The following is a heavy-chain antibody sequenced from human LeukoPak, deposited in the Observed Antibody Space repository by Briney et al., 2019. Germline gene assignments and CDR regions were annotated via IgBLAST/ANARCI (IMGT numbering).Heavy chain of an antibody. D-gene: IGHD5-24*01. CDR3: AREGERWLQFSFDY. CDR1: GFTFSSYS. Sequence: GGSLRLSCAASGFTFSSYSMNWVRQAPGKGLEWVSYISSSSSTIYYADSVKGRFTISRDNAKNSLYLQMNSLRAEDTAVYYCAREGERWLQFSFDYWGQGTLVTVSS. J-gene: IGHJ4*02. CDR2: ISSSSSTI. V-gene: IGHV3-48*04.